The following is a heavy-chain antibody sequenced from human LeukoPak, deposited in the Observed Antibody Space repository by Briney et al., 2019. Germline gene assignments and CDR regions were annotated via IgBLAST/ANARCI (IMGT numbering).Heavy chain of an antibody. CDR3: TTDGYGDPPLGP. CDR2: IKSKTDGGTT. D-gene: IGHD4-17*01. J-gene: IGHJ5*02. Sequence: GSLRLPCAASGFTFSNAWMSWVRQAPGKGLEWVGRIKSKTDGGTTDYAAPVKGGFTISRDDSKNTLYLQMNSLKTEDTAVYYCTTDGYGDPPLGPWGQGTLVTVSS. CDR1: GFTFSNAW. V-gene: IGHV3-15*01.